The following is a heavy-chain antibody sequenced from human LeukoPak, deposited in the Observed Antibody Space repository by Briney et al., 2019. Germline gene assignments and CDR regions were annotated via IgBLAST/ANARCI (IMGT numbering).Heavy chain of an antibody. J-gene: IGHJ6*02. CDR2: ISYDGSNK. V-gene: IGHV3-30-3*01. CDR3: ARVGPKTRKARDHYYGMDV. CDR1: GFTFSSYA. Sequence: GGSLRLSCAASGFTFSSYAMHWVRQAPGKGLEWVAVISYDGSNKYYADSVKGRFTISRDNSKNTLYLQMNSLRAEDTAVYYCARVGPKTRKARDHYYGMDVWGQGTTVTVSS.